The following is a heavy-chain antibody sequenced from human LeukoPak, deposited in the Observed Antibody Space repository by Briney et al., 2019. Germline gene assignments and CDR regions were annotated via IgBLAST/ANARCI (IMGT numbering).Heavy chain of an antibody. CDR1: GGSFSGYY. J-gene: IGHJ6*03. CDR3: ARVITMVRGVRYYYYYYMDV. V-gene: IGHV4-34*01. Sequence: SETLSLTCAVYGGSFSGYYWSWIRQPPGKGLEWIGEINHSGSTNYNPSLKSRVTISVDTSKNQFSLKLSSVTAADTAVYYCARVITMVRGVRYYYYYYMDVWGKGTTVTVSS. D-gene: IGHD3-10*01. CDR2: INHSGST.